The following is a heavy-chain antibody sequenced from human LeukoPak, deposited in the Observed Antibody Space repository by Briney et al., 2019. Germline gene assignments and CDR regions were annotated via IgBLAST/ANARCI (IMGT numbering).Heavy chain of an antibody. CDR1: GYTFTGYY. V-gene: IGHV1-2*02. CDR2: INPNSGGT. CDR3: ATEEAQDAFDI. Sequence: ASVKVSCKASGYTFTGYYTHWVRQAPGQGLEWMGWINPNSGGTNYAQEFQGRVTMTRDTSISTAYMELSRLRSDDTAVYYCATEEAQDAFDIWGQGTMVTVSS. J-gene: IGHJ3*02.